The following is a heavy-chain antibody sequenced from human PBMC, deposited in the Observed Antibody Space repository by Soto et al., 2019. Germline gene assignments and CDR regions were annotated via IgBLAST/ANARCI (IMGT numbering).Heavy chain of an antibody. CDR1: GFTFRSYA. J-gene: IGHJ3*01. D-gene: IGHD2-15*01. CDR2: ISGSGGST. CDR3: ARVGIVG. V-gene: IGHV3-23*01. Sequence: HPGGSLRLSCAASGFTFRSYAMSWVRQAPGKGLEWVSGISGSGGSTYYADSVKGRFTISRDNAKNSLYLQMNSLRAEDTAVYYCARVGIVGWGQGTMVTVSS.